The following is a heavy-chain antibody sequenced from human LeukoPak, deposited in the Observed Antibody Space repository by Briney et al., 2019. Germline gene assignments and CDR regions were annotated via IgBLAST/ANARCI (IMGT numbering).Heavy chain of an antibody. CDR1: GFTFSDYY. CDR3: ARGTPQVTSWQPGDY. CDR2: ISSSGSTI. D-gene: IGHD2-21*02. V-gene: IGHV3-11*04. Sequence: SGGSLRLSCAASGFTFSDYYMSWIRQAPGKGLEWVSYISSSGSTIYYADSVKGRFTISRDNAKNTLYLQMNSLRAEDTAVYYCARGTPQVTSWQPGDYWGQGTLVTVSS. J-gene: IGHJ4*02.